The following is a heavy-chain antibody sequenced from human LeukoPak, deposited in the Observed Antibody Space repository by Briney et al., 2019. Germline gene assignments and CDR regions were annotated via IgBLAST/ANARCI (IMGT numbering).Heavy chain of an antibody. CDR2: ISHTGGT. D-gene: IGHD4-17*01. J-gene: IGHJ4*02. CDR3: ARGLNRNDYGDYGY. CDR1: GGSISSADYY. Sequence: TLSLTCTVSGGSISSADYYWTWIRQPPGKGLEWIGYISHTGGTYYNSSLLSRVTISVDRSKNQFFLTLGSVTAADTAVYFCARGLNRNDYGDYGYWGQGTLVTVSS. V-gene: IGHV4-30-2*01.